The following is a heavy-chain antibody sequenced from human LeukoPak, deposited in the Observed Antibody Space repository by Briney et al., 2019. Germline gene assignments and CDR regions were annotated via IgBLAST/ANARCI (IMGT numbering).Heavy chain of an antibody. D-gene: IGHD6-13*01. V-gene: IGHV3-7*01. CDR2: IKQDGSEK. CDR1: GFTFSSYW. J-gene: IGHJ6*03. Sequence: PGGSLRLSCVASGFTFSSYWMAWVRQAPGKGLEWVANIKQDGSEKYYVDSVKGRFTISRDNAKNSLYLQMNSLRAEDTAVYYCARVSSSYIYYYYYMDVWGKGTTVTVSS. CDR3: ARVSSSYIYYYYYMDV.